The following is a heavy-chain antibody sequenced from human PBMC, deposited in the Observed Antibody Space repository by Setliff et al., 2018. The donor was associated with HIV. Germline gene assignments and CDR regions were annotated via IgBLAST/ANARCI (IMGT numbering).Heavy chain of an antibody. J-gene: IGHJ4*02. CDR1: GYTFSNYA. CDR3: ARFPNPSQIVVIMPPDY. D-gene: IGHD3-3*01. CDR2: INTANADT. Sequence: GASVKVSCKASGYTFSNYALHWVRQAPGQRLEWMGWINTANADTKYSQKFQGRVTITRDTSASTAYMELRSLRSDDTAVYYCARFPNPSQIVVIMPPDYWGQGTLVTVSS. V-gene: IGHV1-3*04.